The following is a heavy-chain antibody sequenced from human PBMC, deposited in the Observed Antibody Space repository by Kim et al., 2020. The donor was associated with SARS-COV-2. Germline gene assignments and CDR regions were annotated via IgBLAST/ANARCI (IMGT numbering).Heavy chain of an antibody. CDR3: ARGESYYGFDY. CDR2: IYYSGST. V-gene: IGHV4-39*07. Sequence: SETLSLTCTVSGGSISSSRYYWGWIRQPPGKGLEWIGSIYYSGSTYYNPSLKSRVTISVDTSKNQFSLKLSSVTAADTAVYYCARGESYYGFDYWGQGTL. J-gene: IGHJ4*02. D-gene: IGHD4-17*01. CDR1: GGSISSSRYY.